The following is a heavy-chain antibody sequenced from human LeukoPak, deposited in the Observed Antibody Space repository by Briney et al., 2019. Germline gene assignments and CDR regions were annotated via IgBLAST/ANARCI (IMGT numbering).Heavy chain of an antibody. Sequence: ASVKVSCKASGYRFTNYGVSWVRQAPGQGLEWMGWISPYNGKKTFAQKFQGRVTLTEDPSTSTAYMELSSLRSEDTAVYYCARDHSGYSGYVLHYNWFDPWGQGTLVTVSS. CDR1: GYRFTNYG. J-gene: IGHJ5*02. CDR2: ISPYNGKK. V-gene: IGHV1-18*01. D-gene: IGHD5-12*01. CDR3: ARDHSGYSGYVLHYNWFDP.